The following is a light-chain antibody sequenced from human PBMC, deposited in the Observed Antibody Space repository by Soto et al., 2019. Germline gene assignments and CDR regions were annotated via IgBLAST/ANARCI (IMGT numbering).Light chain of an antibody. CDR1: QSVSSSY. J-gene: IGKJ1*01. CDR2: GAS. V-gene: IGKV3-20*01. Sequence: EIVLTQSPGTLSLSPGERATLSCRASQSVSSSYLAWYQQKPGQAPRLLIYGASSRATGIPDRFSGSGSVTDFTLSISRLEPEDFAVYYCQQYGSSRTFGQGTNVEIK. CDR3: QQYGSSRT.